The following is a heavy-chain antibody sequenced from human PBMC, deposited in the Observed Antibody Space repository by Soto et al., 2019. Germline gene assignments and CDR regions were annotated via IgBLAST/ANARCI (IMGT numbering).Heavy chain of an antibody. V-gene: IGHV3-30*18. CDR1: GFTFSSYG. J-gene: IGHJ6*02. Sequence: GGSLRLSCAASGFTFSSYGMHWVRQAPGKGLEWVAVISYDGSNKYYADSVKGRFTISRDNSKNTLYLQMNSLRAEDTAVYYCAKVESSGLYYYYYYGMDVWGQGTTVTVSS. CDR2: ISYDGSNK. CDR3: AKVESSGLYYYYYYGMDV. D-gene: IGHD6-19*01.